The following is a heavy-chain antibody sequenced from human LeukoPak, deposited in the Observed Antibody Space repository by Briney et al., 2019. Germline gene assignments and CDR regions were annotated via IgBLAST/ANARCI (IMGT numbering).Heavy chain of an antibody. CDR3: ARDACSSTICQAGGNWFDP. J-gene: IGHJ5*02. Sequence: ASVKVSCTASGYTFTSYYMHWVRQAPGQGLEWMGTINPSGGSRSYAQKSQGRVTMTKDTSTSTVYMELSSLRSEDTAVYFCARDACSSTICQAGGNWFDPWGQGTLVIVS. D-gene: IGHD2-2*01. V-gene: IGHV1-46*01. CDR2: INPSGGSR. CDR1: GYTFTSYY.